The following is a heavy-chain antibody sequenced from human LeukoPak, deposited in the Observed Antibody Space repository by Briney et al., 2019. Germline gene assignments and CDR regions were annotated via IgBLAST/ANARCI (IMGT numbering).Heavy chain of an antibody. J-gene: IGHJ4*02. Sequence: GASVKVSCKASGYPFANFAISWVRQARGQGLEWVGWISGDKGPTYYAQKLQGRVTMTRNTSISTAYMELSSLRSEDTAVYYCARGLYLRDGSTIGGYWGQGTLVTVSS. CDR1: GYPFANFA. V-gene: IGHV1-18*01. D-gene: IGHD5-24*01. CDR2: ISGDKGPT. CDR3: ARGLYLRDGSTIGGY.